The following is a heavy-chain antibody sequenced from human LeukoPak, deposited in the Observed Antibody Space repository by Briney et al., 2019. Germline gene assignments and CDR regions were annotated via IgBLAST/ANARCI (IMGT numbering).Heavy chain of an antibody. CDR3: ARDPSSVTLYFFDY. V-gene: IGHV1-2*02. CDR1: GYTFRGNY. Sequence: ASVKVSCKASGYTFRGNYIHWLRLAPGQGLEWMGWIDANNGDTKSARKFQGRVTMSRDTSISTAYMDLSSLSPDDAAVYYCARDPSSVTLYFFDYWGQGTLVTVSS. D-gene: IGHD4-11*01. J-gene: IGHJ4*02. CDR2: IDANNGDT.